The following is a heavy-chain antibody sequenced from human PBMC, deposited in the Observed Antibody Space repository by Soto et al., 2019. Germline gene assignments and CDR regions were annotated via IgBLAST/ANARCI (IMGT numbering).Heavy chain of an antibody. CDR3: ARSTLRYYSDTSGYHFDH. V-gene: IGHV3-48*04. D-gene: IGHD3-22*01. Sequence: GGSLRLSCAASGFTFSTYSMNWVRQAPGKGLEWVSYISSSSSTIYYADSVKGRFTISRDNAKNSLYLQMNSLSAEDTAVYYCARSTLRYYSDTSGYHFDHWGQGTLVTVSS. CDR1: GFTFSTYS. J-gene: IGHJ4*02. CDR2: ISSSSSTI.